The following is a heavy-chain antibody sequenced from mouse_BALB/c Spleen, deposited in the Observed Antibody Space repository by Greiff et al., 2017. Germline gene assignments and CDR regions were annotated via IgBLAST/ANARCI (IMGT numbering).Heavy chain of an antibody. D-gene: IGHD1-1*01. CDR3: ARRTTVAYYFDY. V-gene: IGHV5-9-3*01. CDR2: ISSGGSYT. CDR1: GFTFSSYA. Sequence: EVQLVESGGGLVKPGGSLKLSCAASGFTFSSYAMSWVRQTPEKRLEWVATISSGGSYTYYPDSVKGRFTISRDNAKNTLYLQMSSLRSEDTAMYYCARRTTVAYYFDYWGQGTTHSLL. J-gene: IGHJ2*01.